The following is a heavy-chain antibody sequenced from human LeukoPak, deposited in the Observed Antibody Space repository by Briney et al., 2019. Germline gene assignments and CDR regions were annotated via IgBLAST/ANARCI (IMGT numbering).Heavy chain of an antibody. CDR2: IIPIIGIA. CDR3: ARQSGSYSYYFDY. Sequence: SVKVSCKASGGTFNKYVISWVRQAPGQGLEWMGRIIPIIGIANDAQKFQGRVTISADKSTTTVYMELNSLRSEDTAVYYCARQSGSYSYYFDYWGQGTLVTVSS. J-gene: IGHJ4*02. CDR1: GGTFNKYV. D-gene: IGHD1-26*01. V-gene: IGHV1-69*04.